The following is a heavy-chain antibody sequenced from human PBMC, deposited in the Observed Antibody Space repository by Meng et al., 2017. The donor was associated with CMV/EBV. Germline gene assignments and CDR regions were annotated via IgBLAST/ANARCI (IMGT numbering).Heavy chain of an antibody. CDR2: ISGSGGST. Sequence: SGFTFSSSAMSWVRQSPGKGLEWVSAISGSGGSTYYADSVKGRFTISRDNSKNTLYLQMNSLRAEDTAVYYCAKGRGGKGPYYFDYWGQGTLVTVSS. J-gene: IGHJ4*02. CDR3: AKGRGGKGPYYFDY. D-gene: IGHD4-23*01. CDR1: GFTFSSSA. V-gene: IGHV3-23*01.